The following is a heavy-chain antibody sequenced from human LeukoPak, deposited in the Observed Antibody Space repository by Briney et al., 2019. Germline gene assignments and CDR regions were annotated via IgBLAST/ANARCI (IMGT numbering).Heavy chain of an antibody. D-gene: IGHD6-19*01. J-gene: IGHJ6*03. Sequence: GGSLRLSCAASGFTFSSYSMNWVRQAPGKGLEWVSSISSSSSYIYYADSVKGRFTISRDNSKNSLYLQMNSLRTEDTALYYCAKDSTPQGWYADYYYYMDVWGKGTTVTVSS. CDR3: AKDSTPQGWYADYYYYMDV. CDR2: ISSSSSYI. CDR1: GFTFSSYS. V-gene: IGHV3-21*04.